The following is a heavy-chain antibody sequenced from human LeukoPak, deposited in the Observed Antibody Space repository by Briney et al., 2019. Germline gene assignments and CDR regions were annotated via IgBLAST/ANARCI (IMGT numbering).Heavy chain of an antibody. D-gene: IGHD6-13*01. V-gene: IGHV3-48*01. J-gene: IGHJ4*02. Sequence: GGSLRLSCAASRFTFSSYSMNWARQAPGKGLEWVSYISSSGSTIYYADSVKGRFTISRDNSKNTLYLQMNSLRAEDTAVYYCAREGIAAAGEYFDYWGQGTLVTVSS. CDR2: ISSSGSTI. CDR1: RFTFSSYS. CDR3: AREGIAAAGEYFDY.